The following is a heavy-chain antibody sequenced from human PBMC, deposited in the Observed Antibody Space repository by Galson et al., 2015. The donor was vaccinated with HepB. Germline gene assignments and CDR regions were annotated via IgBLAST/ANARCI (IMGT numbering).Heavy chain of an antibody. CDR3: ARDLVPRLLWFAGRAFDI. J-gene: IGHJ3*02. CDR1: GFTFSSYS. V-gene: IGHV3-21*01. CDR2: ISSSSSYI. Sequence: SLRLSCAASGFTFSSYSMNWVRQAPGKGLEWVSSISSSSSYIYYADSVKGRFTISRDNAKNSLYLQMNSLRAEDTAVYYCARDLVPRLLWFAGRAFDIWGQGTMVTVSS. D-gene: IGHD3-10*01.